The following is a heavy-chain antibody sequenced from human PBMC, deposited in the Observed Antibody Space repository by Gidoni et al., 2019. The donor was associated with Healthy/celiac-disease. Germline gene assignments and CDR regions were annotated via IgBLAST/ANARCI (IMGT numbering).Heavy chain of an antibody. Sequence: EVQLVESGGGLVQPGGSLRLSCAASGFTFRRYWMAWVRQAPGKGLGWVANIKQDGSEKYYVDSVKGRFTISRDNAKNSLYLQMNSLRAEDTAVYYCARDLPPIAVAGLFDYWGQGTLVTVSS. D-gene: IGHD6-19*01. J-gene: IGHJ4*02. CDR2: IKQDGSEK. CDR3: ARDLPPIAVAGLFDY. CDR1: GFTFRRYW. V-gene: IGHV3-7*01.